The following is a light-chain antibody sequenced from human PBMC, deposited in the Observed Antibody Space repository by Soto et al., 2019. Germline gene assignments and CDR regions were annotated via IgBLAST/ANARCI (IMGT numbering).Light chain of an antibody. V-gene: IGKV3-20*01. CDR1: QSVSSSY. CDR3: QQYGSSPRA. Sequence: ESVLTQSQGTLSLSPGERATLSCRASQSVSSSYLAWYQQKPGQAPRLLICGASSRATRIPDRFSGSGSGTDFTLTISRLEPEDFAVYYCQQYGSSPRAFGQGTKVEIK. J-gene: IGKJ1*01. CDR2: GAS.